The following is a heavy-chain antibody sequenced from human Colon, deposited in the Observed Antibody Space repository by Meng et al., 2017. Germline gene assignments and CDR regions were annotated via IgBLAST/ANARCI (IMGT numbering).Heavy chain of an antibody. Sequence: EVQLVESGGGLVKPGGSLRLFCAAAGFTLTGYSMNWVRQAPGKGLEWVSSISSTTRYIYYADSLKGRFTISRDNAKNSLYLQMNSMRAEDTAVYYCAREGAVVTTIGGGYFDYWGQGILVTVSS. CDR2: ISSTTRYI. CDR3: AREGAVVTTIGGGYFDY. J-gene: IGHJ4*02. CDR1: GFTLTGYS. V-gene: IGHV3-21*01. D-gene: IGHD2-21*02.